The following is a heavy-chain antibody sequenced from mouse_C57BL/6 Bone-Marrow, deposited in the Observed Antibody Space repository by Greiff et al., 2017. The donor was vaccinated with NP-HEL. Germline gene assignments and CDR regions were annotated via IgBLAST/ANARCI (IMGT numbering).Heavy chain of an antibody. D-gene: IGHD1-1*01. CDR2: IDPSDSYT. Sequence: VQLQQPGAELVRPGTSVKLSCKASGYTFTRYWMHWVKQRPGQGLEWIGVIDPSDSYTNYNQKFKGKATLTVDTSSSTAYMQLSSLTSEDSAVYYCARWGVVAPYWYFDVWGTGTTVTVSS. CDR1: GYTFTRYW. J-gene: IGHJ1*03. V-gene: IGHV1-59*01. CDR3: ARWGVVAPYWYFDV.